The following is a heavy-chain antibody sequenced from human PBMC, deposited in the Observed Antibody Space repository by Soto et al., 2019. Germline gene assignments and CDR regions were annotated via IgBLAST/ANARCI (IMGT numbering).Heavy chain of an antibody. J-gene: IGHJ4*02. Sequence: QVQLQESGPGLVKPSGTLSLTCAVSGGSISSSNCWSWVRQPPGKGLEWIGEIYHSGSTNYNPSLKSRVTISVDKSKNQFSLKLSSVTAADTAVYYCARSDCSGGSCYPNYFDYWGQGTLVTVSS. CDR2: IYHSGST. V-gene: IGHV4-4*02. CDR3: ARSDCSGGSCYPNYFDY. CDR1: GGSISSSNC. D-gene: IGHD2-15*01.